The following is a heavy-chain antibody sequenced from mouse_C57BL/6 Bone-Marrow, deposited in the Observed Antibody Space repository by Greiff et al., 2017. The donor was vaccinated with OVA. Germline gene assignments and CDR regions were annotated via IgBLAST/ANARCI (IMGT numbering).Heavy chain of an antibody. J-gene: IGHJ3*01. CDR2: INPSSGYT. Sequence: QVQLQQSGAELARPGASVKMSCKASGYTFTSYTMHWVKQRPGQGLEWIGYINPSSGYTKYNQKFKAKATLTADKSSSTAYMQLSRLTSEDSAVYYCARRKGLRRECAYWGQGTLVTVSA. CDR1: GYTFTSYT. D-gene: IGHD2-2*01. CDR3: ARRKGLRRECAY. V-gene: IGHV1-4*01.